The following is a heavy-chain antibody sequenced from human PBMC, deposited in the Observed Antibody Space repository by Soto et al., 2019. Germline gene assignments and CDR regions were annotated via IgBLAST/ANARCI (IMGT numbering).Heavy chain of an antibody. CDR2: INPSGGST. D-gene: IGHD5-12*01. V-gene: IGHV1-46*03. CDR3: ARDALGVARIGWFDP. J-gene: IGHJ5*02. Sequence: QVQLVQSGAEVKKPGASVKVSCKASGYTFTSYYMHWVRQAPGQGLEWMGIINPSGGSTSYAQKFQGRVTMTRDTSTSTVYMELSSLRSEDTAVYYCARDALGVARIGWFDPWGQGTLVTVSS. CDR1: GYTFTSYY.